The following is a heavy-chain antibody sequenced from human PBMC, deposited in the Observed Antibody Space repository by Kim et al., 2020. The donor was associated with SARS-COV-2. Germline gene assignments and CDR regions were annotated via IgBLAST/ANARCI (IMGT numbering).Heavy chain of an antibody. CDR3: ARVARNNNYYGSGSYYLDY. J-gene: IGHJ4*02. CDR1: GGSFSGYY. CDR2: INHSGST. Sequence: SETLSLTCAVYGGSFSGYYWSWIRQPPGKGLEWIGEINHSGSTNYNPSLKSRVTISVDTSKNQFSLKLSSVTAADTAVYYCARVARNNNYYGSGSYYLDYWSQGTLVTVSS. D-gene: IGHD3-10*01. V-gene: IGHV4-34*01.